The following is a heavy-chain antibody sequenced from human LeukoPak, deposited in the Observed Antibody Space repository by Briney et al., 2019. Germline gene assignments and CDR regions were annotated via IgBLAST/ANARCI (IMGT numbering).Heavy chain of an antibody. CDR2: IYYSGST. CDR1: GGSISSSSYY. D-gene: IGHD1-26*01. CDR3: ASGYSGSYYSFDY. J-gene: IGHJ4*02. Sequence: SETLSLTCTVSGGSISSSSYYWGWIRQPPGKGLEWIGSIYYSGSTYYNPSLKSRVTISVDTSKNQFSPKLSSVTAADTAVYYCASGYSGSYYSFDYWGQGTLVTVSS. V-gene: IGHV4-39*01.